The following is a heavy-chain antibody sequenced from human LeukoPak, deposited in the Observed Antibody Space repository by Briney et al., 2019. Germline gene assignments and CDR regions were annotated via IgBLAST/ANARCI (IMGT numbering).Heavy chain of an antibody. CDR1: GFTFSNYG. V-gene: IGHV3-23*01. J-gene: IGHJ3*02. CDR2: ITGSGGST. D-gene: IGHD6-19*01. CDR3: AKPYSSGFDAFDI. Sequence: PGGSLRLSCAASGFTFSNYGLSWVRQAPGKGLEWVSGITGSGGSTYYADSVKGRFTISRDNSKNTLYLQMNSLRAEDTAVYYCAKPYSSGFDAFDIWGQGTMVTVSS.